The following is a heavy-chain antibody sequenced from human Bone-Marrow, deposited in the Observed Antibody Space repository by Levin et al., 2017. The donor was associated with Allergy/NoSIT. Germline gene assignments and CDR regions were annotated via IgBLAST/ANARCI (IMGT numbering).Heavy chain of an antibody. CDR1: GGSISSYY. J-gene: IGHJ6*02. CDR2: IYYSGST. Sequence: SETLSLTCTVSGGSISSYYWSWIRQPPGKGLEWIGYIYYSGSTNYNPSLKSRVTISVDTSKNQFSLKLSSVTAADTAVYYCARIRGGYDYGYYYYYGMDVWDQGTTVTVSS. D-gene: IGHD5-12*01. V-gene: IGHV4-59*01. CDR3: ARIRGGYDYGYYYYYGMDV.